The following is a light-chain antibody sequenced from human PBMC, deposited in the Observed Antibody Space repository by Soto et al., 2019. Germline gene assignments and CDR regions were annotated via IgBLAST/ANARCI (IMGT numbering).Light chain of an antibody. CDR1: SSNIESNT. CDR2: SNY. J-gene: IGLJ1*01. CDR3: AAWDDILNGDV. Sequence: SVLTQPPSASGTPGQRVTISCSGSSSNIESNTVTWYQQLPGTAPKLVIYSNYDRPSGVPDRFSGSTSGTSASLVIRGLQSEDEADYYCAAWDDILNGDVFGGGTKVTVL. V-gene: IGLV1-44*01.